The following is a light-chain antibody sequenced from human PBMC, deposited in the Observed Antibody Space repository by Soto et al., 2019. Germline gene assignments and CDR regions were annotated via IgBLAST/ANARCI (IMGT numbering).Light chain of an antibody. J-gene: IGKJ1*01. Sequence: DIQMTQSPSSLSASVGDRVTITYGASQSISSYLNWYQQKPGKAPKLLIYDASSLESGVPSRFSGSGSGTEFTLTISSLQPDDFATYYCQQYNSYSPWTFGQGTKVDIK. CDR2: DAS. V-gene: IGKV1-5*01. CDR3: QQYNSYSPWT. CDR1: QSISSY.